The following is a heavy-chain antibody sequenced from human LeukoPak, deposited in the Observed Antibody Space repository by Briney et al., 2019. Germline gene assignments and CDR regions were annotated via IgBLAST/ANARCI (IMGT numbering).Heavy chain of an antibody. D-gene: IGHD5-24*01. J-gene: IGHJ4*02. CDR2: ISYDGSNK. CDR1: GFTFSSYG. V-gene: IGHV3-30*03. Sequence: PGRSLRLSCAASGFTFSSYGMHWVRQAPGKGLEWVAVISYDGSNKYYADSAKGRFTISRDNSENTLYLQMNSLRGEDAAVYYCARKRMEWLHQWGQGTLVTVST. CDR3: ARKRMEWLHQ.